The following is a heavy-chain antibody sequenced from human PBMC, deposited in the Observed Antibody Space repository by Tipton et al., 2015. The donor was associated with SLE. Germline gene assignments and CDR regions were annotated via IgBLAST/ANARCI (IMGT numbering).Heavy chain of an antibody. CDR1: GFTFSSYA. CDR2: IYSGGST. Sequence: GSLRLSCAAPGFTFSSYAMSWVRKAPGKGLEWVSVIYSGGSTYYADSVKGRFTISRDNSKNTLYLQMNSLRAEDTAVYYCAKLPPGDYWGQGTLVTVSS. CDR3: AKLPPGDY. J-gene: IGHJ4*02. V-gene: IGHV3-23*03.